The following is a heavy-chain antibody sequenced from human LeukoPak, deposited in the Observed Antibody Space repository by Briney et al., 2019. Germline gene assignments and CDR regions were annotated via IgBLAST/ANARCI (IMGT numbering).Heavy chain of an antibody. D-gene: IGHD2-2*01. CDR3: ARRSRVVVPAAIGPGYYYYMVV. CDR1: GFTFSDYY. CDR2: ISSSGSTI. Sequence: GGSLRLSCAASGFTFSDYYMSWIRQAPGKGLEWVSYISSSGSTIYYADSVKGRFTISRDNAKNSLYLQMNSLRAEDTAVYYCARRSRVVVPAAIGPGYYYYMVVWGKGTTVTVSS. J-gene: IGHJ6*03. V-gene: IGHV3-11*04.